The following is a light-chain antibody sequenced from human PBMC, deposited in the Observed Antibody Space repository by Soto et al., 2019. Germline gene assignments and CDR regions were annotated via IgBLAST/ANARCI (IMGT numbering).Light chain of an antibody. V-gene: IGKV3-11*01. CDR3: QQRSNWPRT. J-gene: IGKJ1*01. Sequence: MVLTHSPATLSLSPRERATLSSRASQSVSSYLAWYQQKPGQAPRLLIYDASNRATGIPARFSGSGSGTDFTLTISSLEPEDFAVYYCQQRSNWPRTFGQGTKVDI. CDR2: DAS. CDR1: QSVSSY.